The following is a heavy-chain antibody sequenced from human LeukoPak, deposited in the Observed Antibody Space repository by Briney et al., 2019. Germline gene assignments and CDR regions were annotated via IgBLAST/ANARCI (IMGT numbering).Heavy chain of an antibody. J-gene: IGHJ3*02. V-gene: IGHV1-2*02. CDR3: ARVVGGGYYDILTGYYPDAFDI. CDR1: GYTFTGYY. CDR2: INPNSGGT. Sequence: ASVKVSCKASGYTFTGYYIHWVRQAPGQGLEWMGWINPNSGGTNYAQKFQGRVTMTRDTSISTAYMELSRLRSDDTAVYYCARVVGGGYYDILTGYYPDAFDIWGQGTMVTVSS. D-gene: IGHD3-9*01.